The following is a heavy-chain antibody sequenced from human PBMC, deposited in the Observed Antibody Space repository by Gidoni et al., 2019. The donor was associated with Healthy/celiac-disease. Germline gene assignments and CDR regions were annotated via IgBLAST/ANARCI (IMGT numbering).Heavy chain of an antibody. Sequence: QVQLVESGGGVVQPGRSLRLSCAASGFTFSSYGMHWVRQAPGKGLEWVAVISYDGSNKYYADSVKGRFTISRDNSKNTLYLQMNSLRAEDTAVYYCAKDDGYNLNAFDIWGQGTMVTVSS. J-gene: IGHJ3*02. D-gene: IGHD5-12*01. V-gene: IGHV3-30*18. CDR3: AKDDGYNLNAFDI. CDR1: GFTFSSYG. CDR2: ISYDGSNK.